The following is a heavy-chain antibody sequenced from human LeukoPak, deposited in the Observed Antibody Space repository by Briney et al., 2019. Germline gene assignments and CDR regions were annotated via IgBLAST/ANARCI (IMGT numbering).Heavy chain of an antibody. J-gene: IGHJ4*02. CDR2: IIPIFGTA. CDR1: GGTFSSYA. D-gene: IGHD6-19*01. V-gene: IGHV1-69*06. Sequence: SVKVSCKASGGTFSSYAISWVRQAPGQGLEWMGGIIPIFGTANYSQKFQGRVTITADKSTSTAYMELSSLRSEDTAVYYCARGKISYSSGWYYYFDYWGQGTLVTVSS. CDR3: ARGKISYSSGWYYYFDY.